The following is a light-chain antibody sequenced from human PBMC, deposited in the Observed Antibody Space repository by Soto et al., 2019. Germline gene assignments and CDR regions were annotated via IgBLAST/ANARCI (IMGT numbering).Light chain of an antibody. CDR1: SSDVGGYNY. Sequence: QSALTQPASVSGSPGQSITISCTGTSSDVGGYNYVSWYQQHPGKAPKLMIYEVSNRPSGVSNRFSGSKSGNTAYLTISGLQAEDEADYYCSSYTSSRTLVFGGGPKLTVL. CDR2: EVS. CDR3: SSYTSSRTLV. J-gene: IGLJ2*01. V-gene: IGLV2-14*01.